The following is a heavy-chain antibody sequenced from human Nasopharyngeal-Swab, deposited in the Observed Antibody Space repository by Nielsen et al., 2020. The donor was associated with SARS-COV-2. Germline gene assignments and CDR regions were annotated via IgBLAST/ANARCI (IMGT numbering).Heavy chain of an antibody. D-gene: IGHD2-21*02. CDR1: GYTFTGYY. CDR2: INPNSGGT. CDR3: ARSHIVVVTDAFDI. Sequence: ASVKVSCKASGYTFTGYYLHWVRQAPGQGLEWMGWINPNSGGTNYAQKFQGWVTMTRDTSSSTAYMELSRLRSDDTAVYYCARSHIVVVTDAFDIWGQGTMGTVSS. J-gene: IGHJ3*02. V-gene: IGHV1-2*04.